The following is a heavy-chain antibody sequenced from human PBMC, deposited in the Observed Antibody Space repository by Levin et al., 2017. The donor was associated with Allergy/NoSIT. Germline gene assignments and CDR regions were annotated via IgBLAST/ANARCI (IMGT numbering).Heavy chain of an antibody. Sequence: GESLKISCAASGFTFSSYGMHWVRQAPGKGLEWVAVIWYDGSNKYYADSVKGRFTISRDNSKNTLYLQMNSLRAEDTAVYYCAALKYSGYAWGQGTLVTVSS. CDR2: IWYDGSNK. V-gene: IGHV3-33*01. CDR3: AALKYSGYA. D-gene: IGHD5-12*01. J-gene: IGHJ5*02. CDR1: GFTFSSYG.